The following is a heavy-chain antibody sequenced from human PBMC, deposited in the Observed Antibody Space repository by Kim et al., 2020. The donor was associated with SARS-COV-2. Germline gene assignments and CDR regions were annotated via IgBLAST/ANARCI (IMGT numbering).Heavy chain of an antibody. Sequence: GSTYYEDSVKGRFTISRDNSKNTLYLQMNSLRAEDTAVYYCAKGVGWFDPWGQGTLVTVSS. CDR2: GST. J-gene: IGHJ5*02. V-gene: IGHV3-23*01. CDR3: AKGVGWFDP.